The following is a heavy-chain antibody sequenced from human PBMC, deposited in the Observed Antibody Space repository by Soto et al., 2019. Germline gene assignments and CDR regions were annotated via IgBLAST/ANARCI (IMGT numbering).Heavy chain of an antibody. CDR3: ARAGGTGTVDY. D-gene: IGHD6-13*01. Sequence: GGSLRLSCAASGFSFSIYWMSWVRQAPGKGLEWVANINQDGSEKYYVDSVEGRFTISKDNAKNSLSLQMNSLRAEDTAVYYCARAGGTGTVDYWGQGTPVTVSS. J-gene: IGHJ4*02. CDR2: INQDGSEK. V-gene: IGHV3-7*01. CDR1: GFSFSIYW.